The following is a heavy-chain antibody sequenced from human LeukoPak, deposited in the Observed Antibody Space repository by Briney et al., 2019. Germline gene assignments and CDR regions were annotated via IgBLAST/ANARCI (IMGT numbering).Heavy chain of an antibody. CDR2: INPNSGGT. J-gene: IGHJ5*02. CDR1: GYTFTGYY. D-gene: IGHD3-9*01. Sequence: ASVKVSCKASGYTFTGYYMHWVRQAPGQGLEWMGWINPNSGGTNNAQKFQGRVTMTRDTSISTVYMELSRLRSDDTAVYYCARARRYIDPAGEGTLVTVSS. CDR3: ARARRYIDP. V-gene: IGHV1-2*02.